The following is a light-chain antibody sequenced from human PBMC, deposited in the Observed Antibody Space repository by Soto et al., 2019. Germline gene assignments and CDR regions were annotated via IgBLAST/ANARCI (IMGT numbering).Light chain of an antibody. CDR3: QQRYRWPPFT. J-gene: IGKJ3*01. CDR2: GAS. CDR1: QSFGSSY. Sequence: EIVLTQSPGTLSLSPGERATLSCRASQSFGSSYLAWYQQKPGQAPRLLIYGASSRATGIPDRFSGSGSGTDFTLTISSLEPEDVAVYYCQQRYRWPPFTFGPGTKVDIK. V-gene: IGKV3D-20*02.